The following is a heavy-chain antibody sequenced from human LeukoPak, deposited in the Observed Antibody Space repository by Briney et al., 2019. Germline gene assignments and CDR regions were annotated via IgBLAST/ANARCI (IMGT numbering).Heavy chain of an antibody. D-gene: IGHD6-19*01. V-gene: IGHV3-21*01. J-gene: IGHJ4*02. CDR2: IGSSSSYI. CDR1: GFTFSSYS. Sequence: GGSLRLSCAASGFTFSSYSMNWVRQAPGKGLEWVSSIGSSSSYIYYADSVKGRFTISRDNAKNSLYLQMNSLRAEDTAVYYCARDLSGWYGTYYFDYWGQGTLVTVSS. CDR3: ARDLSGWYGTYYFDY.